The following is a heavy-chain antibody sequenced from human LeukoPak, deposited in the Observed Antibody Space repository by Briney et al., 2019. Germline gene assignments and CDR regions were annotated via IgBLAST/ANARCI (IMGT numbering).Heavy chain of an antibody. CDR1: GGTFISYA. CDR3: ARAPYGDFYFDY. Sequence: ASVKVSCKASGGTFISYAISWVRQAPGQGLEWMGWISAYNGNTNYAQKLQGRVTMTTDTSTSTAYMELRSLRSDDTAVYYCARAPYGDFYFDYWGQGTLVTVSS. D-gene: IGHD4-17*01. J-gene: IGHJ4*02. CDR2: ISAYNGNT. V-gene: IGHV1-18*01.